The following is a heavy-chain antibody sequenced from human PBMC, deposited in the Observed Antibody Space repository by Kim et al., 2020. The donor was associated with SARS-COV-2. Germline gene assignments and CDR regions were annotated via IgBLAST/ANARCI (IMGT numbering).Heavy chain of an antibody. Sequence: SETLSLTCTVSGGSISSGSYYWSWIRQPAGKGLEWIGRIYTSGSTNYNPSLKSRVTISVDTSKNQFSLKLSSVTAADTAVYYCASFILYSSSWYNDYWGQGTLVTVSS. CDR2: IYTSGST. CDR1: GGSISSGSYY. D-gene: IGHD6-13*01. V-gene: IGHV4-61*02. J-gene: IGHJ4*02. CDR3: ASFILYSSSWYNDY.